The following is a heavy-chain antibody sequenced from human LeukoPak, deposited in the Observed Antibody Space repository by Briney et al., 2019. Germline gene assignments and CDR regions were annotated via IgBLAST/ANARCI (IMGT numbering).Heavy chain of an antibody. J-gene: IGHJ4*02. D-gene: IGHD1-26*01. V-gene: IGHV4-39*01. Sequence: PSETLSLTCTVSGGSISSSSYYWGWIRQTPGKGLEWIGSIYYSGSTHYNPSLKSRVTISVDTSKNQFSLKLSSVTAADTAVYYCAREEWELRYWGQGTLVTVSP. CDR2: IYYSGST. CDR1: GGSISSSSYY. CDR3: AREEWELRY.